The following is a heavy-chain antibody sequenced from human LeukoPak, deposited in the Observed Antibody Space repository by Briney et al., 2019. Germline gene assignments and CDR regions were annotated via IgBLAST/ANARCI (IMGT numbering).Heavy chain of an antibody. CDR2: IYYSGRT. V-gene: IGHV4-39*01. D-gene: IGHD3-22*01. J-gene: IGHJ1*01. CDR3: ARRRYYDGSGYLE. CDR1: GDSVSRSDSY. Sequence: SETLSLTCSVSGDSVSRSDSYWDWIRQPPGKGLEWIGTIYYSGRTYYSPSLKSRVTMSVDPSNNQFSLNLRSVTAADTALYYCARRRYYDGSGYLEWGQGTLLSVSS.